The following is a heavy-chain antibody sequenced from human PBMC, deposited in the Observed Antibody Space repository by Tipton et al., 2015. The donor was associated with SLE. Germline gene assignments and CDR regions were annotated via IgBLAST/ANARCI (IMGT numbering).Heavy chain of an antibody. CDR3: AREGIEMATIGN. Sequence: TLSLTCTVSGGSISSGSYYWSWIRQPAGKGLEWIGRIYTSGGTNYNPSLKSRVTISVDTSKNQFSLKLSSVTAADTAVYYCAREGIEMATIGNWGQGTMVTVSS. CDR2: IYTSGGT. J-gene: IGHJ3*01. CDR1: GGSISSGSYY. V-gene: IGHV4-61*02. D-gene: IGHD5-24*01.